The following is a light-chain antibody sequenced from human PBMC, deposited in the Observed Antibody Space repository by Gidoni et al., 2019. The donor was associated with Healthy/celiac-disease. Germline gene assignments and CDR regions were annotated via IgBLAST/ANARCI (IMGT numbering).Light chain of an antibody. Sequence: SSELTQDPAVSVALGQTVRITCQGDSLRSYYASWYQQKPGQATVLVIYGKNNRPSGIPDRFSGSSSGNTASLTITGAQAEDEADYYCNSRDSSGNHLNWVFGGGTKLTVL. CDR2: GKN. CDR1: SLRSYY. V-gene: IGLV3-19*01. CDR3: NSRDSSGNHLNWV. J-gene: IGLJ3*02.